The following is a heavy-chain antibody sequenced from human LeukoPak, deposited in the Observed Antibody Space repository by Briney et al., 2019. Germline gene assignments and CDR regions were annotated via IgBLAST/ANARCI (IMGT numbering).Heavy chain of an antibody. V-gene: IGHV1-2*02. CDR3: ARGRGYGFDGSGSYRNLFEP. Sequence: ASVKVSCKASGYTFTGYYMHWVRQAPGQGLEWMGWINPNSGDTNYAQTLQGRVTMTTDTSTSTAYMELKSLRSDDTAVYYCARGRGYGFDGSGSYRNLFEPWGQGTLVTVSS. D-gene: IGHD3-10*01. J-gene: IGHJ5*02. CDR2: INPNSGDT. CDR1: GYTFTGYY.